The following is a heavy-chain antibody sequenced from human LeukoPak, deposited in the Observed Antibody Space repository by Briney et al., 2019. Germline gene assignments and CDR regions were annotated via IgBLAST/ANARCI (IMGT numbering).Heavy chain of an antibody. Sequence: GGSLRLSCAAPGFTFSSYGMHWVRQAPGKGLEWVAFIRYDGSNKYYADSVKGRFTISRDKSKNTLYLQMNSLRAEDTAVYYCASDSSGWSAFDYWGQGTLVTVSS. D-gene: IGHD6-19*01. J-gene: IGHJ4*02. CDR3: ASDSSGWSAFDY. CDR1: GFTFSSYG. CDR2: IRYDGSNK. V-gene: IGHV3-30*02.